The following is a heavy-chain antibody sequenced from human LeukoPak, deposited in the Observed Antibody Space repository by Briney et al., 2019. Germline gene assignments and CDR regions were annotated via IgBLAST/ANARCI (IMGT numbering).Heavy chain of an antibody. CDR1: GFIFSNYA. CDR2: ISGSGGGT. Sequence: GGSLRLSCAASGFIFSNYAMSWVRRAPARGLEWVAGISGSGGGTYYADSVKGRFTISRDNPKNTLYLQMNSLRAEDTAVYFCAKRGVVIRVILVGFHKEAYYFDSWGQGALVTVSS. V-gene: IGHV3-23*01. J-gene: IGHJ4*02. D-gene: IGHD3-10*01. CDR3: AKRGVVIRVILVGFHKEAYYFDS.